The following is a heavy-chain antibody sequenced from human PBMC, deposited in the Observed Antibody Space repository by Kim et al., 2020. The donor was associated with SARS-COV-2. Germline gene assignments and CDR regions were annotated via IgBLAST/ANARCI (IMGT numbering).Heavy chain of an antibody. V-gene: IGHV4-4*02. Sequence: SETLSLTCTVSGGSISSSNWWSWVRQPPGKGLEWIGEIFHSGSANYNPSLKSRVTISIEKSKNHFSLNLTFVTAADTAMYYSARLPRYYDFASGYRVWGQGTLVTVSS. D-gene: IGHD3-3*01. J-gene: IGHJ4*02. CDR2: IFHSGSA. CDR1: GGSISSSNW. CDR3: ARLPRYYDFASGYRV.